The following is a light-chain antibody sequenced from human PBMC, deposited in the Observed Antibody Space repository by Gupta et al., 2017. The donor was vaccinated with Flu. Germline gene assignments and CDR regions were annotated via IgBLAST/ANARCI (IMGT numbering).Light chain of an antibody. CDR3: QQYITYPWT. Sequence: DIQMTQSPSTLSASVGDRVTITCRASQSINRWLAWYQQKPGKAPNLLIYTASTLKFGVPSRFGGSGSGTEFTLIISILQPDDFATYYCQQYITYPWTFGQGTKVEI. CDR1: QSINRW. J-gene: IGKJ1*01. V-gene: IGKV1-5*03. CDR2: TAS.